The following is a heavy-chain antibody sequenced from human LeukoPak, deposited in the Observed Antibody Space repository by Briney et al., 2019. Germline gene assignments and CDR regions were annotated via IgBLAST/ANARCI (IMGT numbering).Heavy chain of an antibody. CDR1: GGSFSGYY. D-gene: IGHD3-10*01. Sequence: PSETLSLTCAVYGGSFSGYYWSWIRQPPGKGLEWIGEINHSGSTNYNPSLKSRVTISVDTSKNQFSLKLSSVTAADTAVYYCARRPLGRGVANWFDPWGQGTLVTVSS. CDR3: ARRPLGRGVANWFDP. CDR2: INHSGST. J-gene: IGHJ5*02. V-gene: IGHV4-34*01.